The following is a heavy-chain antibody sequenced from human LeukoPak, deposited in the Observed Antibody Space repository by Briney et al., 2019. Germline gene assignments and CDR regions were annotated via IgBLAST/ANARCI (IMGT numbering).Heavy chain of an antibody. CDR1: GFTFSSYG. CDR3: AKDRRPYSSGWFVDY. CDR2: IWYDGSNK. J-gene: IGHJ4*02. D-gene: IGHD6-19*01. V-gene: IGHV3-33*06. Sequence: GGSLRLSCAASGFTFSSYGMHRVRQAPGKGLEWVAVIWYDGSNKYYADSVKGRFTISRDNSKNTLYLQMNSLRAEDTAVYYCAKDRRPYSSGWFVDYWGQGTLVTVSS.